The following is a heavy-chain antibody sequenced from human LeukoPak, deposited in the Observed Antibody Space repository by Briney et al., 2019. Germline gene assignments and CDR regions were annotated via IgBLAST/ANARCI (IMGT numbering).Heavy chain of an antibody. Sequence: GGSLRLSCAASGFTLSSYWMSWVRQAPGKGLEWVANIKQDGSERYYVDSVKGRFTISRDNAKNSLYLQMNSLRAEDTAVYYCARAIGSSSAYWGQGTLVTVSS. CDR3: ARAIGSSSAY. CDR2: IKQDGSER. D-gene: IGHD1-26*01. J-gene: IGHJ4*02. V-gene: IGHV3-7*01. CDR1: GFTLSSYW.